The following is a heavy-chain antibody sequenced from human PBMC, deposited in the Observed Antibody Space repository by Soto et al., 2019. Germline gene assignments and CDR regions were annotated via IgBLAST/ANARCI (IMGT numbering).Heavy chain of an antibody. CDR1: GVSFNNNG. J-gene: IGHJ6*02. D-gene: IGHD3-10*01. CDR2: VSPPFRTS. CDR3: ARVLYYGSGSYSPYGMEV. V-gene: IGHV1-69*01. Sequence: QVQLVQSGAEVKKPGSSVKVSCKTSGVSFNNNGIGWVRQAPGHGLEWMGGVSPPFRTSNYARKFQVRISITADASTGTVNMELSSLTSEDTAQYYCARVLYYGSGSYSPYGMEVWGQGTTVTVSS.